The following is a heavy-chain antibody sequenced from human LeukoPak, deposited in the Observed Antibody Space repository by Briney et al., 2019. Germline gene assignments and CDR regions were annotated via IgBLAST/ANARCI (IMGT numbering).Heavy chain of an antibody. CDR1: GFTFSSYS. Sequence: GGSLRLSCAASGFTFSSYSMNWVRQAPGKGLEWVSSISSSSSYIYYADSVKGRFTISRDNAKNSLYLQMNSLGAEDTAVYYCARDPGAIRGGGYYDPWGQGTLVTVSS. D-gene: IGHD1-26*01. CDR3: ARDPGAIRGGGYYDP. V-gene: IGHV3-21*01. CDR2: ISSSSSYI. J-gene: IGHJ5*02.